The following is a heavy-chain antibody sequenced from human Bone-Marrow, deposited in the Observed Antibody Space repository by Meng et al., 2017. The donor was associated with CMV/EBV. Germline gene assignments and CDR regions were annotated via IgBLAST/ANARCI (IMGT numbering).Heavy chain of an antibody. CDR1: GFTFSRYA. Sequence: GESLKISCAASGFTFSRYAMHWVRQAPGKGLEWVSVISYDGSNKYYADSVKGRFTISRDNSKNTLYLQMNSLRAEDTAVYYCATCSLVGATCAFDIWGQGTMVTVSS. V-gene: IGHV3-30-3*01. D-gene: IGHD1-26*01. CDR2: ISYDGSNK. J-gene: IGHJ3*02. CDR3: ATCSLVGATCAFDI.